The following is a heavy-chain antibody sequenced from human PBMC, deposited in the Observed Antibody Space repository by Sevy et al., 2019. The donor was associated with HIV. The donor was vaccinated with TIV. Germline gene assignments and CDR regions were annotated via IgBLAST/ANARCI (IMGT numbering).Heavy chain of an antibody. J-gene: IGHJ6*02. D-gene: IGHD6-13*01. V-gene: IGHV4-34*01. CDR2: INHSGST. CDR1: GGSFSGYY. Sequence: SETLSLTCAVYGGSFSGYYWSWIRQPPGKGLEWIGEINHSGSTNYNPSLKSRVTISVDTSKNQFSLKLSSVTAADTAVYYCARVVGGQQLAYYYYYYGMDVWGQGTTVTVSS. CDR3: ARVVGGQQLAYYYYYYGMDV.